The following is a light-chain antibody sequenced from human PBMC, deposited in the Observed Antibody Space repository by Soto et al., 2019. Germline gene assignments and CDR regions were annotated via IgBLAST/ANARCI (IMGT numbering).Light chain of an antibody. CDR2: DAS. V-gene: IGKV3-20*01. CDR3: YQYDSSPWT. CDR1: QDLGTDY. Sequence: DIGLTQSPGTLSLSPGEGATLSFMSSQDLGTDYLAWYQQKPGQSPRLVIYDASSRATGIPDRFSGSGSGTDFTLTISRLEPEDFAVYFCYQYDSSPWTFGQGTKVDI. J-gene: IGKJ1*01.